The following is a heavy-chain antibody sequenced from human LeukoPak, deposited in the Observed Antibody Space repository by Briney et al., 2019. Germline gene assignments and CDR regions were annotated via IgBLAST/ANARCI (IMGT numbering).Heavy chain of an antibody. J-gene: IGHJ5*02. D-gene: IGHD6-13*01. CDR2: IYYSGST. CDR3: ARAGGAAAAWWFDP. Sequence: SETLSLTCTVSGGSISSSSYYWGWIRQPPGKGLEWIGSIYYSGSTYYNPSLKSRVTISVDTSKNQFSLKLSSVTAADTAMYYCARAGGAAAAWWFDPWGQGTLVTVSS. CDR1: GGSISSSSYY. V-gene: IGHV4-39*07.